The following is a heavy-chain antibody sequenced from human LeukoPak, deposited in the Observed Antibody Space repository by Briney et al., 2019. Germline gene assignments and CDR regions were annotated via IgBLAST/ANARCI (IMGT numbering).Heavy chain of an antibody. Sequence: SETLSLTCTVSGGSISSSSYYWGWIRQPPGKGLEGIGSIYYSGSTYYNPSLKSRVTISVDTSKNQFSLKLSSVTAADTAVYYCASAVPYSSGWSLLYWGQGTLVTVSS. CDR1: GGSISSSSYY. V-gene: IGHV4-39*07. D-gene: IGHD6-19*01. J-gene: IGHJ4*02. CDR2: IYYSGST. CDR3: ASAVPYSSGWSLLY.